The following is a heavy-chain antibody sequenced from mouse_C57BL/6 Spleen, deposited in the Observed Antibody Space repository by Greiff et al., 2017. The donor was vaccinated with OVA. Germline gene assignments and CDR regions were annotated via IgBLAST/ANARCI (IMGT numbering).Heavy chain of an antibody. J-gene: IGHJ4*01. V-gene: IGHV1-64*01. CDR2: IHPNSGST. CDR3: ASNWDGYYAMDY. Sequence: QVQLKQPGAELVKPGASVKLSCKASGYTFTSYWMHWVKQRPGQGLEWIGMIHPNSGSTNYNEKFKSKATLTVDKSSSTAYMQLSSLTSEDSAVYYCASNWDGYYAMDYWGQGTSVTVSS. CDR1: GYTFTSYW. D-gene: IGHD4-1*01.